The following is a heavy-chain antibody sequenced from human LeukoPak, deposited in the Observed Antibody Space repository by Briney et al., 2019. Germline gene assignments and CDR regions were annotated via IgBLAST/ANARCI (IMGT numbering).Heavy chain of an antibody. CDR1: GGSISSGGYS. Sequence: SETLSLTCAVSGGSISSGGYSWSWIRQPPGKGLEWIGYIYHSGSTYYNPSLKSRVTISVDRSKNQFSLKLISVTAADTAVYYCARGTNYGGNFDYWGQGTLVTVSS. D-gene: IGHD4-23*01. J-gene: IGHJ4*02. CDR3: ARGTNYGGNFDY. CDR2: IYHSGST. V-gene: IGHV4-30-2*01.